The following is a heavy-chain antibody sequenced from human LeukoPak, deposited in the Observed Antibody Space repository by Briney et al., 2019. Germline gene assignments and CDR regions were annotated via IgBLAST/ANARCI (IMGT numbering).Heavy chain of an antibody. CDR2: ISGSGGST. D-gene: IGHD2-2*01. CDR3: ARVEPESEY. J-gene: IGHJ4*02. V-gene: IGHV3-23*01. CDR1: GFTFTIYA. Sequence: GGSLRLSCAASGFTFTIYAMNWVRQAPGKGLEWVSLISGSGGSTDYADSVKGRFTISRDNSKNTLYLQMNSLRDEDTAVYFCARVEPESEYWGQGTLVTVSS.